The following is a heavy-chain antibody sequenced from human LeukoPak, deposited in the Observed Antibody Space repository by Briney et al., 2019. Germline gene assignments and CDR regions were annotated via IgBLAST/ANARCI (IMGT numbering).Heavy chain of an antibody. CDR1: GFTFNNYG. CDR3: ARGARKGDDYGGFFDY. CDR2: IRYDGSNK. Sequence: PGGSLRLSCAASGFTFNNYGMHWIRQAPGKGLEWVAFIRYDGSNKYYADSVKGRFTISRDNSKNTLYLQMNSLRPEDTAVYYCARGARKGDDYGGFFDYWGQGTLVTVSS. J-gene: IGHJ4*02. D-gene: IGHD4-23*01. V-gene: IGHV3-30*02.